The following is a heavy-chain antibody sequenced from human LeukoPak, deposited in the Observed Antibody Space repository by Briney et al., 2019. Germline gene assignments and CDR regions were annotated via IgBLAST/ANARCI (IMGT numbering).Heavy chain of an antibody. CDR2: ISSSSSFI. D-gene: IGHD1-26*01. CDR3: ARDEWGDAFDI. CDR1: GFTFSSYS. Sequence: GGSLRLSCAASGFTFSSYSMNWVRQAPGKGLELVSSISSSSSFINSADSVRGRFTISRDNAKNSLFLQMNSLRAEDTAVYYCARDEWGDAFDIWGQGTMVTVFS. V-gene: IGHV3-21*01. J-gene: IGHJ3*02.